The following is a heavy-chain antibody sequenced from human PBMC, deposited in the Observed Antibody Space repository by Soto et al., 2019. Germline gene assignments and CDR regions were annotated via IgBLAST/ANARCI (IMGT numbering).Heavy chain of an antibody. Sequence: LTCTVSGGSIISGYWSWIRQPPGKGLEWIGYISYSGNTNYNPSLKSRVTMSVDTPKNQFSLRLSSVTTADTAVYYCAGLRGYAGSPIDYWGQGTLVTVS. V-gene: IGHV4-59*01. CDR3: AGLRGYAGSPIDY. CDR1: GGSIISGY. J-gene: IGHJ4*02. CDR2: ISYSGNT. D-gene: IGHD2-15*01.